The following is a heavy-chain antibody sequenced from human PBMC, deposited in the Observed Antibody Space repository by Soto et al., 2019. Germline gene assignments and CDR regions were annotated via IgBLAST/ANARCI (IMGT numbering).Heavy chain of an antibody. CDR2: IYSDGNT. D-gene: IGHD2-2*01. CDR3: ARGRGNCVVTTCYLPFDS. CDR1: GFTVSSKY. J-gene: IGHJ4*02. Sequence: EVQLVETGGGLIQPGGSLILSCAASGFTVSSKYMSWLRQAPGKGLEWVSIIYSDGNTYYADSVKGRFTISRDNSKNTLNLQMISLRAEDTAVYFCARGRGNCVVTTCYLPFDSWGQGTLVTVSS. V-gene: IGHV3-53*02.